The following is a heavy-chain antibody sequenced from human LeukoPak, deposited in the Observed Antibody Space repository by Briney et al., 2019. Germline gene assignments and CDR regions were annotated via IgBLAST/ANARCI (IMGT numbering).Heavy chain of an antibody. CDR1: AFTFSSYA. Sequence: PGGSLRLSCAASAFTFSSYAMHWVRQAPGKGLEWVALISYDGSEKYYADSVKCRFTISRDNSKNTLYLQMNSLRPEDSAVYYCARPETTSPSNWFDPWGQGTLVTVSS. V-gene: IGHV3-30-3*01. CDR2: ISYDGSEK. J-gene: IGHJ5*02. D-gene: IGHD1-7*01. CDR3: ARPETTSPSNWFDP.